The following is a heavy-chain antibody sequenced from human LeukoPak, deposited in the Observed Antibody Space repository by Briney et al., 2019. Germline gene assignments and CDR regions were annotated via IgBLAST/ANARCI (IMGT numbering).Heavy chain of an antibody. CDR3: ARDTSPWTGGMDV. Sequence: SETLSLTCTVSGGSISSSSYYWGWIRQPPGKGLEWIGSIYYSGSTYYNPSLKSRVTISVDTSKNQFSLKLSSVTAADTAVYYCARDTSPWTGGMDVWGQGTTVTVSS. CDR2: IYYSGST. CDR1: GGSISSSSYY. V-gene: IGHV4-39*07. J-gene: IGHJ6*02. D-gene: IGHD3/OR15-3a*01.